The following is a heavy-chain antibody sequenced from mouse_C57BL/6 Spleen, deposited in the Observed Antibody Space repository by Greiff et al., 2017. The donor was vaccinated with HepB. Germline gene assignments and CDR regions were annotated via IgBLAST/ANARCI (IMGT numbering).Heavy chain of an antibody. CDR2: IYPGSGST. D-gene: IGHD2-2*01. CDR3: ARSLGYDNWFAY. V-gene: IGHV1-55*01. Sequence: QVQLQQPGAELVMPGASVKLSCKASGYTFTSYWMHWVKQRPGQGLEWIGDIYPGSGSTNYNEKFKSKATLTVDTSSSTAYMQLSSLTSEDSAVYYCARSLGYDNWFAYWGQGTLVTVSA. CDR1: GYTFTSYW. J-gene: IGHJ3*01.